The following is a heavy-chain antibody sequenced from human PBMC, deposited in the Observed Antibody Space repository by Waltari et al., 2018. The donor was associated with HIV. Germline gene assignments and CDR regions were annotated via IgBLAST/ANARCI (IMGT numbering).Heavy chain of an antibody. V-gene: IGHV3-23*01. J-gene: IGHJ4*02. CDR2: ISGSGGST. Sequence: EVQLLESGGGLVQPGGSLRLSCAASGFTFSSYAMSWVRQAPGKGLEWVSAISGSGGSTYYADSVKGRFTISRDNSKNTLYLQMNSLRAEDTAVYYCAKGNVLRFLEWLSRHYFDYWGQGTLVTVSS. CDR1: GFTFSSYA. CDR3: AKGNVLRFLEWLSRHYFDY. D-gene: IGHD3-3*01.